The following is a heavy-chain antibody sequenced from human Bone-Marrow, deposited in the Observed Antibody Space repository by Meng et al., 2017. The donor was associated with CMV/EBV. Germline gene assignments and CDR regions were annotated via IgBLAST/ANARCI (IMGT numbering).Heavy chain of an antibody. V-gene: IGHV3-21*01. CDR2: ISSSSSYI. Sequence: GGSLRLSCAASGFTFSSYSMNWVRQAPGKGLEWVSSISSSSSYIYYADSVKGRFTISRDNAKNSLYLQMNSLRAEDTAVYYCARDPIYYDFWSGYLRGDYYYYGMDVWGQGTTGTVSS. CDR1: GFTFSSYS. D-gene: IGHD3-3*01. J-gene: IGHJ6*02. CDR3: ARDPIYYDFWSGYLRGDYYYYGMDV.